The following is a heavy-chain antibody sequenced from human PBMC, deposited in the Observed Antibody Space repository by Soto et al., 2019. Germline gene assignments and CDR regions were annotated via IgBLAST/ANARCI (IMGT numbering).Heavy chain of an antibody. J-gene: IGHJ5*02. D-gene: IGHD3-16*01. CDR1: GFTFSSYG. CDR2: IWYDGSNK. CDR3: ARDSQRGIRMNWFDP. Sequence: QVQLVESGGAVDQPGRSLRLSCAASGFTFSSYGMHWVRQAPGKGLEWVAVIWYDGSNKYYADYVKGRFTISRDNSKNTLDLQMNSLRAEDTAVYYCARDSQRGIRMNWFDPWGQGTLVTVSS. V-gene: IGHV3-33*01.